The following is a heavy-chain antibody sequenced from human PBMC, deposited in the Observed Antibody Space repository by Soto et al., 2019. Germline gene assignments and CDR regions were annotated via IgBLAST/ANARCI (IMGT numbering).Heavy chain of an antibody. D-gene: IGHD6-13*01. Sequence: PSETLFLTCTVSGGSVSSGSYYWSWIRQPPGKGLEWIGYIYYSGSTNYNPSLKSRVTISVDTSKNQFSLKLSSVTAADTAVYYCARTPGYSSSWYNDYWGQGTLVTVSS. CDR1: GGSVSSGSYY. CDR3: ARTPGYSSSWYNDY. V-gene: IGHV4-61*01. J-gene: IGHJ4*02. CDR2: IYYSGST.